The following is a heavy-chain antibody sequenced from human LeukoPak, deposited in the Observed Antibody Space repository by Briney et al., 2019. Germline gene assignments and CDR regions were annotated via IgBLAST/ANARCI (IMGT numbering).Heavy chain of an antibody. J-gene: IGHJ6*03. Sequence: SETLSLTCTVSGGSISSYYWSWIRQPPGKGLEWIGYIYYSGSTNYNPSLKSRVTISVDTSKNQFSLKLSSVTAADTAVYYCARHTRNYYYYMDVWGKGTTVTVSS. CDR2: IYYSGST. V-gene: IGHV4-59*08. CDR1: GGSISSYY. D-gene: IGHD2-2*01. CDR3: ARHTRNYYYYMDV.